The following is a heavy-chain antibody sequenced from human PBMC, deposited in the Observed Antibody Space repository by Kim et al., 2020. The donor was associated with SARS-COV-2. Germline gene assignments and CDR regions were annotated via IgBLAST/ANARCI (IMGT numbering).Heavy chain of an antibody. J-gene: IGHJ4*02. V-gene: IGHV3-23*01. Sequence: GGSLRLSCAASGFPFSNYAMTWVRQAPGKGLEWVSGISGGSDDTFYADSVRGRFTISTDKSKNTLYLQMSGLRAEDTAIYYCAKGRCSYRTCVVDYWGQG. D-gene: IGHD2-21*01. CDR1: GFPFSNYA. CDR3: AKGRCSYRTCVVDY. CDR2: ISGGSDDT.